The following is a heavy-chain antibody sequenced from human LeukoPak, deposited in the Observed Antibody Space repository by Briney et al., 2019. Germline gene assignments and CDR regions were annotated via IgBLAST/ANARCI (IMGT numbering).Heavy chain of an antibody. CDR3: ARVNQQLVLYY. V-gene: IGHV1-69*06. CDR1: GGTFSSYA. CDR2: IIPIFGTA. J-gene: IGHJ4*02. Sequence: SAKVSCKASGGTFSSYAISWVRQAPGQGLEWMGGIIPIFGTANYAQKFQGRVTITADKSTSTAYMELSSLRSDDTAVYYCARVNQQLVLYYWGQGTLVTVSS. D-gene: IGHD6-13*01.